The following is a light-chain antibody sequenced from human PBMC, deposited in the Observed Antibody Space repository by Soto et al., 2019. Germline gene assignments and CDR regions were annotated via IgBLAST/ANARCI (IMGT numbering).Light chain of an antibody. Sequence: IQMTQSASTLSAYVGDRVTITCRASQSINSWLAWYQQKPGKAPRLLIYRASSLEGGVPSRFSGSGSGAEFTLTISSLQPDDFATYYCQHYDSYSGTFGPGTKVDIK. CDR2: RAS. CDR3: QHYDSYSGT. V-gene: IGKV1-5*03. CDR1: QSINSW. J-gene: IGKJ3*01.